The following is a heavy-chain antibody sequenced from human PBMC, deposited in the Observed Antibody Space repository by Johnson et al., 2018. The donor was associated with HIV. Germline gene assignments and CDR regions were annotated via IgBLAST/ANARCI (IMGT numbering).Heavy chain of an antibody. V-gene: IGHV3-73*01. CDR3: ARKGWDI. J-gene: IGHJ3*02. D-gene: IGHD6-19*01. CDR1: GFTFSDYY. CDR2: IRSKANSYAT. Sequence: VQLVESGGGLVKPGGSLRLSCAASGFTFSDYYMSWIRQAPGKGLEWVGRIRSKANSYATAYAASVKGRFTISRDDSKNTAYLQMNSLKTEDTAVYYCARKGWDIRGQGTMVTVSS.